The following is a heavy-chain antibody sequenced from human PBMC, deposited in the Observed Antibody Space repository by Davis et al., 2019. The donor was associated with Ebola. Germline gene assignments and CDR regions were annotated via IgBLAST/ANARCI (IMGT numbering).Heavy chain of an antibody. V-gene: IGHV5-10-1*01. CDR1: GYSFTSYW. D-gene: IGHD2-2*01. Sequence: KVSCKGSGYSFTSYWISWVRQMPGKGLEWMGRIDPSDSYTNYSPSFQGHVTISADKSISTAYLQWSSLKASDTAMYYCTGMPYYYYGMDVWGQGTTVTASS. CDR3: TGMPYYYYGMDV. CDR2: IDPSDSYT. J-gene: IGHJ6*02.